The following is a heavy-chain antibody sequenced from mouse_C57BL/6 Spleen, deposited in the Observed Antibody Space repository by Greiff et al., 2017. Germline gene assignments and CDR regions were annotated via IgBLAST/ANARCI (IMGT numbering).Heavy chain of an antibody. Sequence: VQLQQSGPELVKPGASVKISCKASGYAFSSYWMNWVKQRPGKGLEWIGRIYPGDGDTNYNGKFKGKATLTTDKSSITAFMQLSSLTSEDSAVYFGARIVNSNPFDYWGQGTTLTVSS. CDR1: GYAFSSYW. CDR3: ARIVNSNPFDY. J-gene: IGHJ2*01. CDR2: IYPGDGDT. V-gene: IGHV1-82*01. D-gene: IGHD2-5*01.